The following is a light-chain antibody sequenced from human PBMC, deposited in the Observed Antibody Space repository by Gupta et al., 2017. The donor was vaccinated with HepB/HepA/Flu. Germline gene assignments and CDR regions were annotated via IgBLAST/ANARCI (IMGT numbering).Light chain of an antibody. CDR3: GTWDSSLSTGV. J-gene: IGLJ3*02. CDR1: NSNIGSNY. V-gene: IGLV1-51*02. Sequence: QSVLTQPPSVSAAPGQKVTISCPGSNSNIGSNYVSWYQQLPGTAPKLLIYENNKRPSGIPDRFSGSKSGTSATLGITGLQTGDEADYYCGTWDSSLSTGVFGGGTKLTVL. CDR2: ENN.